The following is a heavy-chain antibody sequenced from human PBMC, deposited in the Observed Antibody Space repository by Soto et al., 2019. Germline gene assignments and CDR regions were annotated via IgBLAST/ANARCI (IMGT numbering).Heavy chain of an antibody. CDR1: SGSISSSNW. D-gene: IGHD2-2*01. V-gene: IGHV4-4*02. Sequence: QVQLQESGPGLVKPSGTLSLTCAVSSGSISSSNWWSWVRQPPGKGLEWIGEIYHSGSTNYNPSLKSRVTISVDESKIQFSLKLSSVTAADTAVYYCARAVYCSSTSCSFDPWGQGTLVTVSS. CDR3: ARAVYCSSTSCSFDP. J-gene: IGHJ5*02. CDR2: IYHSGST.